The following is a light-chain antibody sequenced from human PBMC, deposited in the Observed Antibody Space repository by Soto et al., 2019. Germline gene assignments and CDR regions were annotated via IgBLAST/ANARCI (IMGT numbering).Light chain of an antibody. CDR1: QGISDY. V-gene: IGKV1-9*01. J-gene: IGKJ4*01. Sequence: DIQLTQSPSFLSASVGDRVTISCRASQGISDYLAGYQQKPGKAPKLLIYGASTLQSGVPSRFSGSASGTEFTLTISSLQPEDFATYFCQQFNAYPLTFGGGTKLEIK. CDR3: QQFNAYPLT. CDR2: GAS.